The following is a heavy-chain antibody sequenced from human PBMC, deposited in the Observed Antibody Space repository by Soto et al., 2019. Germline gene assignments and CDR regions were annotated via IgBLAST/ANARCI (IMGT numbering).Heavy chain of an antibody. CDR3: AREGGRHCSPTRCYNAFDV. CDR1: GFSFGAFS. D-gene: IGHD2-2*02. V-gene: IGHV3-48*02. J-gene: IGHJ3*01. CDR2: ISSTSSTI. Sequence: GGSLRLSCASSGFSFGAFSMNWVRQAPGKGLEWVSYISSTSSTIYYADSVKGRFTISRDNAKNSVYLQMNSLRDEDTAVYYCAREGGRHCSPTRCYNAFDVWGQGTVVTVSS.